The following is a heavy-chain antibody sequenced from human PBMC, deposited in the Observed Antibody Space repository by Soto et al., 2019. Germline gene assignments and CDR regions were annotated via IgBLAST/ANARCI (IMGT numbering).Heavy chain of an antibody. D-gene: IGHD1-1*01. V-gene: IGHV1-58*01. CDR2: IVVGSGNT. Sequence: ASVKVSCKASGFTFTSSAVQWVRQARGQRLEWIGWIVVGSGNTNYAQKFQERVTITRDMSTSTAYMELSSLRSEDTAVYYCAAEGGQNELSDYWGQGTLVTVSS. CDR3: AAEGGQNELSDY. CDR1: GFTFTSSA. J-gene: IGHJ4*02.